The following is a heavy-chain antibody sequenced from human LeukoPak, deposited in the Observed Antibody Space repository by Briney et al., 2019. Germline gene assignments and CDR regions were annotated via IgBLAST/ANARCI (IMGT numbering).Heavy chain of an antibody. CDR3: AKGGDLRTMIVVVITFDY. V-gene: IGHV3-23*01. CDR2: ISGSGGST. Sequence: GGSLRLSCAASGFTFSSYAMSWVRQAPGKGLEWVSAISGSGGSTYYADSVKGRFTISRDNSKNTLYLQMNSLRAEDTAVYYCAKGGDLRTMIVVVITFDYWGQGTLVTVSS. CDR1: GFTFSSYA. D-gene: IGHD3-22*01. J-gene: IGHJ4*02.